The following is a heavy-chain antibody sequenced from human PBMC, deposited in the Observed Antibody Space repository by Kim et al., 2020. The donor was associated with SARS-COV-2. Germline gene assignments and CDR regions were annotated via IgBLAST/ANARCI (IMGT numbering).Heavy chain of an antibody. Sequence: GGSLRLSCATSGLYIIHWVRQAPGKGLEWVAAMSFDGFSKYFADSVKGRFTISRDDSKNMVWLQLNSLRDEDSARYYCATEGGTSGRCGYFDYWSQGTLVTVSS. J-gene: IGHJ4*02. D-gene: IGHD6-19*01. CDR1: GLYI. CDR3: ATEGGTSGRCGYFDY. V-gene: IGHV3-30*04. CDR2: MSFDGFSK.